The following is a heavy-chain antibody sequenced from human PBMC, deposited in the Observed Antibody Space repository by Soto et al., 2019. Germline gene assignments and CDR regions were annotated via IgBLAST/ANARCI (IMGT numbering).Heavy chain of an antibody. V-gene: IGHV1-46*01. J-gene: IGHJ6*02. CDR1: GYTFTSYY. CDR2: INPSGGST. D-gene: IGHD4-17*01. Sequence: AAVKVSCKASGYTFTSYYMHWVRQAPGQGLEWMGIINPSGGSTSYAQKFQGRVTMTRDTSTSTVYMELSSLRSEDTAVYYCASLNGDYEVNYYYGMDVWGQGTTVTVSS. CDR3: ASLNGDYEVNYYYGMDV.